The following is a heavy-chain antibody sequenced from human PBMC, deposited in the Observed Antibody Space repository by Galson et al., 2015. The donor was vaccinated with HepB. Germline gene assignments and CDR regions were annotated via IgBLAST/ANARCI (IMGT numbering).Heavy chain of an antibody. J-gene: IGHJ6*02. CDR2: IIPIFGTA. Sequence: SVKVSCKASGGTFSSYAISWVRQAPGQGLEWMGGIIPIFGTANYAQKFQGRVTITADESTSTAYMELSSLRSEDTAVYYCARWFYYGSGSYFYYGMDVWGQGTTVTVSS. CDR3: ARWFYYGSGSYFYYGMDV. D-gene: IGHD3-10*01. CDR1: GGTFSSYA. V-gene: IGHV1-69*13.